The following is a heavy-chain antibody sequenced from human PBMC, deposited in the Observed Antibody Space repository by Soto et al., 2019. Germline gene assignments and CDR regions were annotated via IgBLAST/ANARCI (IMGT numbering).Heavy chain of an antibody. CDR1: GGSFSGYY. D-gene: IGHD1-26*01. V-gene: IGHV4-34*01. Sequence: QVQLQQWGAGLLKPSETLSLTCAVYGGSFSGYYWSWIRQPPGKGLEWIGEINHSGSTNYNPSLKSRVTISVDPSKNQFSLKLSSVTAADTAVYYCARSLPYSGSYYFDYWGQGTLVTVSS. CDR3: ARSLPYSGSYYFDY. CDR2: INHSGST. J-gene: IGHJ4*02.